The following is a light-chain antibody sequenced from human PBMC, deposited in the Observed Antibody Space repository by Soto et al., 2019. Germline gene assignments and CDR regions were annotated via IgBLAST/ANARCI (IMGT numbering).Light chain of an antibody. CDR2: DIS. V-gene: IGKV3-11*01. CDR1: QTVSRN. J-gene: IGKJ5*01. CDR3: QQRSNWPIIT. Sequence: IVLTQSPVTLSLSPGERATLSCRASQTVSRNLAWYQQRPGQAPRLLIYDISNRAAGVPARFSGSGSETEFTLTIRSLQSEDFAVYFCQQRSNWPIITFGQGTRLEIK.